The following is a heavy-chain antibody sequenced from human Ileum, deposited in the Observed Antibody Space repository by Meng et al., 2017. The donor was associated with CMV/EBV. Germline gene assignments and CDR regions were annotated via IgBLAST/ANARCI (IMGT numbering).Heavy chain of an antibody. CDR3: TTGLNCKYSWAGY. D-gene: IGHD3/OR15-3a*01. J-gene: IGHJ4*02. Sequence: GESLKISCAVSGFTVSDAWMTWVRQAPGKGLEWLGRIETKSDGGTTDYAAPVKGRFTISRDETKNTLYLQMNSLKTDDTGVYYCTTGLNCKYSWAGYWGQGTLVTVSS. CDR2: IETKSDGGTT. CDR1: GFTVSDAW. V-gene: IGHV3-15*04.